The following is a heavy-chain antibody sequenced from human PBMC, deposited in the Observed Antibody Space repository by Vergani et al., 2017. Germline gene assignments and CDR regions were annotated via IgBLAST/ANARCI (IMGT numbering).Heavy chain of an antibody. CDR1: GGSFSGYY. D-gene: IGHD3-22*01. J-gene: IGHJ1*01. CDR2: INHSGST. Sequence: QVQLQQWGAGLLKPSETLSLTCAVYGGSFSGYYWSWIRQPPGKGLEWIGEINHSGSTYYNPSLKSRVTISVDTSKNQFSLKLSSVTAADTAVYYCARERGDYDSSGYYDKYFQHWGQGTLVTVSS. V-gene: IGHV4-34*01. CDR3: ARERGDYDSSGYYDKYFQH.